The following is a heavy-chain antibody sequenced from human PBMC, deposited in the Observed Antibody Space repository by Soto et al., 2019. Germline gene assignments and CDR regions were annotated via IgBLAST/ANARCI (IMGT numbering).Heavy chain of an antibody. CDR2: IYPGDSDT. CDR1: GYSFTSYW. V-gene: IGHV5-51*01. CDR3: ARLGCSSTSCYEDYYYGMDV. Sequence: PGESLKISCKGSGYSFTSYWIGWVRQVPGKGLEWMGIIYPGDSDTRYSPSFQGQVTISADKSISTAYLQWSSLKASDTAMYYCARLGCSSTSCYEDYYYGMDVWGQGTTVTVSS. J-gene: IGHJ6*02. D-gene: IGHD2-2*01.